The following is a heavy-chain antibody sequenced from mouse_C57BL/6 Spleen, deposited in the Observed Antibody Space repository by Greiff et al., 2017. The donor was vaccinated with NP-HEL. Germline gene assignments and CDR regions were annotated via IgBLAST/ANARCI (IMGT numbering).Heavy chain of an antibody. V-gene: IGHV1-69*01. J-gene: IGHJ1*03. Sequence: QVQLQQPGAELVMPGASVKLSCKASGYTFTSYWMHWVKQRPGQGLEWIGEIDPSDSYTNYNQKLKGKSTLTVDKSSSTAYMQLSSLTSEDSAVYYCARSGIGSYDWYFDVWGTGTTVTVSS. CDR1: GYTFTSYW. CDR2: IDPSDSYT. D-gene: IGHD6-1*01. CDR3: ARSGIGSYDWYFDV.